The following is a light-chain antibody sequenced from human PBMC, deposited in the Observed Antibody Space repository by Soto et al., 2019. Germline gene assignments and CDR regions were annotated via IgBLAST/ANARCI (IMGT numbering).Light chain of an antibody. V-gene: IGKV3-11*01. CDR3: QQYGVSQWT. J-gene: IGKJ1*01. CDR2: GAS. CDR1: QSVSSY. Sequence: EIVLTQSPATLSLSPWERATLSCRASQSVSSYLAWYQQKPGQAPRLLIYGASNRATGIPDRFSGSGSATEFTLTISSLQSEDSAVYYCQQYGVSQWTFGQGTKVDIK.